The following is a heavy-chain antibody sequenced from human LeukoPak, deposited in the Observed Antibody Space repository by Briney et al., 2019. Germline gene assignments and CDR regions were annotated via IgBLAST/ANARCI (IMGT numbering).Heavy chain of an antibody. CDR3: ARHISGGATLD. D-gene: IGHD2-15*01. CDR2: IYYTGST. V-gene: IGHV4-59*08. J-gene: IGHJ4*02. CDR1: GVSINTYF. Sequence: SETLSLTCTVSGVSINTYFWSWIRQPPGKGLEWIAYIYYTGSTYYNPSLKSRVTMSVDTSKNQFSLSLSSVTAADTAVYYCARHISGGATLDWGQGTLVTVSS.